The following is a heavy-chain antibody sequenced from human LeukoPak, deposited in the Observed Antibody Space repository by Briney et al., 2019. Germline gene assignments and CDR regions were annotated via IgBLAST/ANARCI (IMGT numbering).Heavy chain of an antibody. CDR3: ARGLTWIRFDP. CDR1: GGSFSGNY. D-gene: IGHD5-12*01. CDR2: INHSGST. V-gene: IGHV4-34*01. J-gene: IGHJ5*02. Sequence: SETLSHTCAVYGGSFSGNYWSWIRQPPGKGLEWIGEINHSGSTNYNPSLKSRVTISIDTSKNQFSLKLSSVTAADTAVYYCARGLTWIRFDPWGQGTLVTVSS.